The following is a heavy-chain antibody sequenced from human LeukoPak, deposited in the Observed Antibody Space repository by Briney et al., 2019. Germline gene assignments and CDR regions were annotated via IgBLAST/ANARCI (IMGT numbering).Heavy chain of an antibody. J-gene: IGHJ4*02. Sequence: SGPTLVNPTQTLTLTCTFSGFSLSTSGVGVGWIRQPPGKALEWLALIYWDDDKRYSPSLKSRLTITKDTSKNQVVLTMTNMDPVDTATYYCAHTPPGPYDILTGLFDYWGQGTLVTVSS. CDR1: GFSLSTSGVG. CDR2: IYWDDDK. CDR3: AHTPPGPYDILTGLFDY. D-gene: IGHD3-9*01. V-gene: IGHV2-5*02.